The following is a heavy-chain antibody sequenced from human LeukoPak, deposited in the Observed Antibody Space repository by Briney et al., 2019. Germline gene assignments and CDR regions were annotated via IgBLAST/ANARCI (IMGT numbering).Heavy chain of an antibody. D-gene: IGHD4-23*01. J-gene: IGHJ4*02. CDR2: INPNSGVT. V-gene: IGHV1-2*02. CDR1: GYTFTGYY. Sequence: GASVKVSCKASGYTFTGYYMHRVRQAPGQGLEWMGWINPNSGVTNYAQKFQGRVTMTRDTSISTAYMELSSLRSDDTVVYYCARDLFTLYGGNSGFHFDYWGQGALVTVSS. CDR3: ARDLFTLYGGNSGFHFDY.